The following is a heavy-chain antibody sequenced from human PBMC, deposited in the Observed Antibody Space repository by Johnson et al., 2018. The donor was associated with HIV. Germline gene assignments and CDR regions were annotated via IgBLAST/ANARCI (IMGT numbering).Heavy chain of an antibody. CDR3: ARDRGDYYDSSVSDAFDI. Sequence: VQLVESGGGLVQPGGSLRLSCAASGFTFSSYWMSWVRQAPGKGLEWVANIKQDGSEKYYVDSVKGRFTISRDNAKNSLYLQMNSLRAEDTAVYYWARDRGDYYDSSVSDAFDIWGQGTMVTVSS. J-gene: IGHJ3*02. CDR2: IKQDGSEK. V-gene: IGHV3-7*01. CDR1: GFTFSSYW. D-gene: IGHD3-22*01.